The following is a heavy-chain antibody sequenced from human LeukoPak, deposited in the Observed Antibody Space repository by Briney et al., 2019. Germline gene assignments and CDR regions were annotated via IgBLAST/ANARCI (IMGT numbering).Heavy chain of an antibody. J-gene: IGHJ3*02. Sequence: PSETLSLTCTVSGGSISSYYWSWIRQPPGKGLEWIGYIYYSGSTNYNPSLKSRVTISVDTSKNQFSLKLSSVTAADTAVYYCARQAPYCSGGSCYGDDAFDIWGQGTMVTVSS. V-gene: IGHV4-59*01. CDR1: GGSISSYY. D-gene: IGHD2-15*01. CDR2: IYYSGST. CDR3: ARQAPYCSGGSCYGDDAFDI.